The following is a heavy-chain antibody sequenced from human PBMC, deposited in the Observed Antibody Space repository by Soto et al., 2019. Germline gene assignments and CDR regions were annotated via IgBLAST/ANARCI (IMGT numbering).Heavy chain of an antibody. V-gene: IGHV4-39*02. D-gene: IGHD5-18*01. J-gene: IGHJ6*02. CDR1: GGSISSSSYY. CDR2: IYYSGST. CDR3: ARDGGIQLWLYYNYGMDV. Sequence: SETLSLTCTVSGGSISSSSYYWGWIRQPPGKGLEWIGSIYYSGSTYYNPSLKSRVTISVDTSKNQFSLKLSSVTAADTAVYYCARDGGIQLWLYYNYGMDVWGQGTTVTVSS.